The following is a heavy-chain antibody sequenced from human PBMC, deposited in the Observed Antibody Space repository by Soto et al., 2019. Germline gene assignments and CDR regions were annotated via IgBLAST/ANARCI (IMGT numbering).Heavy chain of an antibody. CDR1: GGSISNYY. Sequence: QVQLQESGPGLVKPSETLSLTCTVSGGSISNYYWSWIRQPPGKGLQWIGYIFSSGSTNYNPSLKSRVTISVDTSKNQFSLNLSSVTAADTAVCYCARQRRDFDYWGQGSLVTVSS. J-gene: IGHJ4*02. CDR2: IFSSGST. CDR3: ARQRRDFDY. V-gene: IGHV4-59*08.